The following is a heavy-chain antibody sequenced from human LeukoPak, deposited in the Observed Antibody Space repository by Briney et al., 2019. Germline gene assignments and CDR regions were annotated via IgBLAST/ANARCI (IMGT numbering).Heavy chain of an antibody. D-gene: IGHD5-18*01. CDR2: IYYSGST. V-gene: IGHV4-59*01. CDR1: GGSISSYY. J-gene: IGHJ4*02. CDR3: ARGAAGYSYG. Sequence: SQTLSLTCTVSGGSISSYYWSWIRQPPGKGLEWIGHIYYSGSTNYNPSLKSRVTISIDTSKNQFSLRLSSVTAADTAVYYCARGAAGYSYGWGQGTLVTVSS.